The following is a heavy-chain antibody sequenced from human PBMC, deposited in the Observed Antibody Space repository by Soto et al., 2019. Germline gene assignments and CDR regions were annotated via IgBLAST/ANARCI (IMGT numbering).Heavy chain of an antibody. V-gene: IGHV4-31*02. J-gene: IGHJ4*02. CDR2: IYYSGST. CDR3: AGVGRLYYDFWSGYPGPFDY. CDR1: GGSISSGGYY. D-gene: IGHD3-3*01. Sequence: SETLSLTCTVSGGSISSGGYYWSWIRQHPGKGLEWIGYIYYSGSTYYNPSLKSRVTISVDTSKNQFSLKLSSVAAADTAVYYCAGVGRLYYDFWSGYPGPFDYWGQGTLVTVSS.